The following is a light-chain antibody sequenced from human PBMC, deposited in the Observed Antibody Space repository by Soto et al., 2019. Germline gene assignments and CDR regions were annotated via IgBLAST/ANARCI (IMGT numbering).Light chain of an antibody. V-gene: IGKV4-1*01. Sequence: DIVMTQSPDSLAVSLGERATNNCKSSQSVLYSSNNKNCLAWYQQKPGQPPKLLIYWASTRESGVPDRFSGSGSGTDFTLTISSLQAEDVAVYYCQQYYSTPPTFGPGTKVDIK. CDR2: WAS. CDR3: QQYYSTPPT. CDR1: QSVLYSSNNKNC. J-gene: IGKJ3*01.